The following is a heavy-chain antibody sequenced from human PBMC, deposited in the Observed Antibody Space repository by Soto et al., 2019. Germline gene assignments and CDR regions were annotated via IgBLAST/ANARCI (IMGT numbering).Heavy chain of an antibody. V-gene: IGHV3-33*01. CDR2: IWYDGSNK. J-gene: IGHJ4*02. Sequence: QVQLVESGGGVVQPGGSLRLSCAASGFTFSTYGMHWVRQAPGKGLEWVAVIWYDGSNKYYADSVKGRFTISRDNSRDTLYLQMNSPRADDTAVYYCARAVGPFDYWGQGTLVTVSS. CDR1: GFTFSTYG. CDR3: ARAVGPFDY.